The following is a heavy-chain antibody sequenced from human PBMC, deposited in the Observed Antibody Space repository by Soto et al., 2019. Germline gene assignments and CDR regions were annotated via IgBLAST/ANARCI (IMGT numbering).Heavy chain of an antibody. D-gene: IGHD6-19*01. CDR3: AKSLWDTSGWKTDY. Sequence: SETLSLTCTVSGNSISSLYWSWLRQPTGKGLEWIGYIYYSGSINYNPSLKSRVTISVDPSKNQFSLRLSSVTAADTAVYYCAKSLWDTSGWKTDYWGQGTLVTVSS. J-gene: IGHJ4*02. V-gene: IGHV4-59*01. CDR1: GNSISSLY. CDR2: IYYSGSI.